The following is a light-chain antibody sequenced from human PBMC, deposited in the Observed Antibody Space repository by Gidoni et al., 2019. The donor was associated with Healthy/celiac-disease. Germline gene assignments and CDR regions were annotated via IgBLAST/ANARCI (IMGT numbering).Light chain of an antibody. CDR1: QDITTY. J-gene: IGKJ2*01. CDR2: SAY. V-gene: IGKV1-16*02. Sequence: DIQMTQSPSSLSASVGDKVTITCRASQDITTYLAWIQQKPGKAPKSLIYSAYSLQSGVPSKFTGSVSGTNFTLTISSLQPEDFATYYCHQYSTYPYTFGQGTKLEIK. CDR3: HQYSTYPYT.